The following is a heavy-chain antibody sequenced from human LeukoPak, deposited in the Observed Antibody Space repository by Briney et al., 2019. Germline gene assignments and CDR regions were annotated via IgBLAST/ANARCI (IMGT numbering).Heavy chain of an antibody. Sequence: PGGSLRLSCAASGFTFSSYSMNWVRQAPGKGLEWVSSISSSSSYIYYADSAKGRFTISRDNAKNSLYLQMNSLRAEDTAVYYCARAGEPIDAFDIWGQGTMVTVSS. J-gene: IGHJ3*02. CDR1: GFTFSSYS. V-gene: IGHV3-21*01. CDR3: ARAGEPIDAFDI. D-gene: IGHD7-27*01. CDR2: ISSSSSYI.